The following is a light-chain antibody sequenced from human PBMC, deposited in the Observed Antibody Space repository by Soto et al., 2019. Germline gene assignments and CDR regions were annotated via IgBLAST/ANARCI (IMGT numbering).Light chain of an antibody. J-gene: IGKJ4*01. Sequence: EIVLTQSPGTLSLSPGERATLSSRASQSVSSSYLAWYQQKPGQAPRLLIYGASSRATGIPGRFSGSGSGTDFTLTISRLEPEDFAVYYCQQYGSSPLTFGGGTKVEIK. CDR3: QQYGSSPLT. CDR1: QSVSSSY. CDR2: GAS. V-gene: IGKV3-20*01.